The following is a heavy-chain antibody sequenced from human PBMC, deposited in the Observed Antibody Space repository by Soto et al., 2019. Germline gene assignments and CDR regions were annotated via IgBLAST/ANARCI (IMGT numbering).Heavy chain of an antibody. J-gene: IGHJ4*02. CDR1: GGSISSYY. CDR3: ARAPVAARPGYLYFDY. Sequence: ASETLSLTCTVSGGSISSYYWSWIRQPPGKGLEWIGYIYYSGSTNYNPSLKSRVTISVDTSKNQFSLKLSSVTAADTAVYYCARAPVAARPGYLYFDYWGQGTLVTVSS. D-gene: IGHD6-6*01. V-gene: IGHV4-59*01. CDR2: IYYSGST.